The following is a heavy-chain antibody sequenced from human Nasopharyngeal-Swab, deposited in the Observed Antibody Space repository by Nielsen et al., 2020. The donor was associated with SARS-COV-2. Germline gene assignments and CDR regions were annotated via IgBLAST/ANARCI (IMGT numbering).Heavy chain of an antibody. CDR1: GGSISSSSYY. CDR2: IYYSGST. Sequence: SETLSLTCTVSGGSISSSSYYWGWIRQPPGKGLEWIGSIYYSGSTNYNPSLKSRVTISVDTSKNQFSLKLSSVTAADTAVYYCAGSITMVRGVIINYYYYGMDVWGQGTTVTVSS. J-gene: IGHJ6*02. V-gene: IGHV4-39*07. CDR3: AGSITMVRGVIINYYYYGMDV. D-gene: IGHD3-10*01.